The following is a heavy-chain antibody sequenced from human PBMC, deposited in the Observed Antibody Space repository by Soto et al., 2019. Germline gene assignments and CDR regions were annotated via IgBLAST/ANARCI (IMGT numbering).Heavy chain of an antibody. CDR2: IIPIFGTA. CDR3: ARDNGAAAADYYYYGMDV. Sequence: SVKVSCKASGGTFSSYATCWVRQAPGQGLEWMGGIIPIFGTANYAQKFQGRVTITADESTSTAYMELSSLRSEDTAVYYCARDNGAAAADYYYYGMDVWGQGTTVTAP. J-gene: IGHJ6*02. CDR1: GGTFSSYA. D-gene: IGHD6-13*01. V-gene: IGHV1-69*13.